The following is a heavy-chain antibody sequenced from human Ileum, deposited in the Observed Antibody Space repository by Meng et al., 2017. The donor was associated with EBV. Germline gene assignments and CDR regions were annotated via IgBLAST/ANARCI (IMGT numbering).Heavy chain of an antibody. CDR3: ARDPAYPRGLFDS. CDR2: IYRSGSS. CDR1: RGFIINSAPY. D-gene: IGHD3-10*01. Sequence: LQESGPGPVKSSESLALTSSVYRGFIINSAPYWNWMRRSPGKGLEWVASIYRSGSSYFDPSLKSRVSLSLDTSKNQFSLKLSSVTAADTALYYCARDPAYPRGLFDSWGQGILVTVSS. J-gene: IGHJ4*02. V-gene: IGHV4-39*07.